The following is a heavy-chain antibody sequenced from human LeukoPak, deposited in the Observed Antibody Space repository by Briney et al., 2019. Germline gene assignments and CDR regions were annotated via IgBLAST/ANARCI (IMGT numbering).Heavy chain of an antibody. J-gene: IGHJ4*02. CDR3: AKGAEIDH. CDR1: GFTFNNFA. V-gene: IGHV3-23*01. CDR2: MTGPADTT. Sequence: PGGSPRLSCAASGFTFNNFAMSWVRQAPGKGLEWLSAMTGPADTTYYAESVKGRFTISRDYSKSMVFLQTNSLRVEDTAIYYCAKGAEIDHWGQGTLVTVSS.